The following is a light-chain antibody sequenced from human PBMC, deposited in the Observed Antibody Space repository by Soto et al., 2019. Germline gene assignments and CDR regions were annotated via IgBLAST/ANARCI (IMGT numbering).Light chain of an antibody. J-gene: IGLJ3*02. CDR2: RDN. Sequence: QSVLTQSPSVSAAPGQTVTISCSGSSSNIGNNYVSWYQQLPGTAPKLLIYRDNRRPSGVPDRFSGSKSGTSASLAISGLQSEDEADYYCAAWDDSLNGWVFGGGTKLTVL. CDR3: AAWDDSLNGWV. CDR1: SSNIGNNY. V-gene: IGLV1-44*01.